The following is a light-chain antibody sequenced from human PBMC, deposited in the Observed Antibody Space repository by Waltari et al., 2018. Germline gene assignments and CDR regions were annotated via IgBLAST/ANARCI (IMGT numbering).Light chain of an antibody. J-gene: IGLJ3*02. CDR2: KDT. Sequence: SYELTQPPSVSVSPGQTATIPCSGHVLPNQHANWYQQKPGQAPVLVMKKDTERPSGIPERFAGSSSGATVALTISGVQAEDEADYYCQSADSRGSYHWVFGGGTKLTVL. CDR1: VLPNQH. V-gene: IGLV3-25*03. CDR3: QSADSRGSYHWV.